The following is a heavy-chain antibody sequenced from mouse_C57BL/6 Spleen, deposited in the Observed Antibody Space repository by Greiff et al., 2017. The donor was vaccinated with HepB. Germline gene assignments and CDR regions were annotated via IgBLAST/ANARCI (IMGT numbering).Heavy chain of an antibody. CDR2: ISSGSSTI. V-gene: IGHV5-17*01. CDR1: GFTFSDYG. J-gene: IGHJ4*01. Sequence: EVKLVESGGGLVKPGGSLKLSCAASGFTFSDYGMHWVRQAPEKGLEWVAYISSGSSTIYYADTVKGRFTISRDNAKNNLFLQMTSLRSEDTAMYYCARDNYLYYYAMDYWGQGTSVTVSS. D-gene: IGHD5-5*01. CDR3: ARDNYLYYYAMDY.